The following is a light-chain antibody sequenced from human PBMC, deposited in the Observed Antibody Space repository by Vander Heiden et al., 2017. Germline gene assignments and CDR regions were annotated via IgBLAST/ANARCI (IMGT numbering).Light chain of an antibody. Sequence: IKMTRSPSSLSVSVGDSVTITCRASQSISSYLNWYQQKPGSAPQRLIYDASSLQSGVPSRRSGSRSGTNVTLIISSLLADDVATVYCQQPYGTSGRTFGEGTKVEIK. CDR1: QSISSY. V-gene: IGKV1-39*01. J-gene: IGKJ4*02. CDR3: QQPYGTSGRT. CDR2: DAS.